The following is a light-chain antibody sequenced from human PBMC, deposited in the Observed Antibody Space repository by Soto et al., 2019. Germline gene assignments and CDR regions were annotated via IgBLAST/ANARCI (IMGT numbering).Light chain of an antibody. V-gene: IGKV3-15*01. CDR2: GAS. CDR3: QQYNNWPPT. J-gene: IGKJ1*01. Sequence: EIVMTQSPATLSVSPGERATLSCMASQSVSNNLAWYQQKPGQAPRLLIYGASTRATGFPARFSGSGSGTEFTLTISSLQSEDFAVYYCQQYNNWPPTFGQGTKVDIK. CDR1: QSVSNN.